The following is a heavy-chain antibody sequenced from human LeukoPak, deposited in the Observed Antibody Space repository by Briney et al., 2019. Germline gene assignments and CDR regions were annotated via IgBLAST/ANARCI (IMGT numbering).Heavy chain of an antibody. J-gene: IGHJ3*02. V-gene: IGHV3-48*01. D-gene: IGHD3-3*01. CDR2: ISSSSSTI. Sequence: GGSLRLSCAASGFSFSSYVMNWVRQAPGKGLEWVSYISSSSSTIYYADSVKGRFTISRDNAKNSLYLQMNSLRAEDTAVYYCATSLERITIFGVVMDAFDIWGQGTMVTVSS. CDR3: ATSLERITIFGVVMDAFDI. CDR1: GFSFSSYV.